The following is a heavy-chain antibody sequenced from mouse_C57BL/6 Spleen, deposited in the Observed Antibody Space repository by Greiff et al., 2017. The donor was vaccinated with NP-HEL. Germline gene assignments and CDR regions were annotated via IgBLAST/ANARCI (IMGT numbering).Heavy chain of an antibody. CDR2: IYPNSGSI. Sequence: QVQLQQPGAELVKPGASVKLSCKASGYTFTSYWMHWVKQRPGQGLEWIGMIYPNSGSINYNEKFKSKATLTVDKSSSTAYMHLSSLTSEDSAVYYCARRLGLDYWGQGTTLTVSS. CDR3: ARRLGLDY. CDR1: GYTFTSYW. J-gene: IGHJ2*01. D-gene: IGHD4-1*01. V-gene: IGHV1-64*01.